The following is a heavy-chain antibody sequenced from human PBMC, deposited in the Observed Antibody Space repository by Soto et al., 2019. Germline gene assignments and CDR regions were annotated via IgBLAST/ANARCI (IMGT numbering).Heavy chain of an antibody. CDR2: INPSGGST. CDR3: ARTNDIVLVPAAHFDY. V-gene: IGHV1-46*01. D-gene: IGHD2-2*01. J-gene: IGHJ4*02. Sequence: ASVNVSCKASGYTFTSYYMHWVRQAPGQGLEWMGIINPSGGSTSYAQKFQGRVTMTRDTSTSTVYMELSSLRSEDTAVYYCARTNDIVLVPAAHFDYWGQGTLVTVSS. CDR1: GYTFTSYY.